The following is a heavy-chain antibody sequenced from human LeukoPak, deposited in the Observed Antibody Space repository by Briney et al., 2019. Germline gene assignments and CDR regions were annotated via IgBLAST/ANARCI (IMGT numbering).Heavy chain of an antibody. Sequence: ASVTDSCKASGYTFTSYAMNWVRQAPGQGLEWMGWSNTNTGNPTYAQGFTGRFVFSLDTSVSTAYLQISSLKAEDTAVYYCAGKSVAATPRDIVYQYYSMDVWGKGTTVTVSS. CDR3: AGKSVAATPRDIVYQYYSMDV. D-gene: IGHD2-15*01. CDR2: SNTNTGNP. CDR1: GYTFTSYA. V-gene: IGHV7-4-1*02. J-gene: IGHJ6*03.